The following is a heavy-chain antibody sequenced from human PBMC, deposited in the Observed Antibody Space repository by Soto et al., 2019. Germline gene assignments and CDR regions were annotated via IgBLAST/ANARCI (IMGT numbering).Heavy chain of an antibody. Sequence: EVQLLESGGGLVQPGGSLRLSCAASGFTFSSYAMSWVRQAPGKGLEWVSAISGSGGSTYYADSVKGRFTISRDNSKNTLYLQMNSLRSEDTAVYYCAKCDNDYVWGSVHYWGQGTLVTVSS. CDR2: ISGSGGST. D-gene: IGHD3-16*01. J-gene: IGHJ4*02. V-gene: IGHV3-23*01. CDR1: GFTFSSYA. CDR3: AKCDNDYVWGSVHY.